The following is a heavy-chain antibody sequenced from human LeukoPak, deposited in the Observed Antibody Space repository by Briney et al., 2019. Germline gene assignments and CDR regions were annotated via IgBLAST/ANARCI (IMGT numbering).Heavy chain of an antibody. CDR2: ISAYNGNT. Sequence: APVKVSSKASGYTLTSYIISWVRQAPGQGLEWMGWISAYNGNTNYAQKLQGRVTMTTDTSTSTAYMELRSLRSDDTAVYYCARDCSSTSCYTAFDYWGQGTLVTVSS. J-gene: IGHJ4*02. CDR3: ARDCSSTSCYTAFDY. V-gene: IGHV1-18*01. CDR1: GYTLTSYI. D-gene: IGHD2-2*02.